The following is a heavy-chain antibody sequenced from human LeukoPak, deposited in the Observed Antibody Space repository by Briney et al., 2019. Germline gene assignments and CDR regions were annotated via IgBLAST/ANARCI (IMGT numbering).Heavy chain of an antibody. CDR1: GFTFSSYW. CDR3: ARDFTAAAGFDY. Sequence: PGGSLRLSCAASGFTFSSYWMSWVRKAPGKGLEWVANIKHDGSEKYYVDSVKGRFTISRDNAKNSLYLQMNSLRAEDTAIYYCARDFTAAAGFDYWGQGTLVTVSS. D-gene: IGHD6-13*01. V-gene: IGHV3-7*01. J-gene: IGHJ4*02. CDR2: IKHDGSEK.